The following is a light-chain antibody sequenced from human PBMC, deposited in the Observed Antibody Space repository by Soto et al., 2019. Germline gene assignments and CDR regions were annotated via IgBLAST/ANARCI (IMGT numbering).Light chain of an antibody. CDR1: QSVNSN. CDR2: GAS. CDR3: QQYNNWWT. J-gene: IGKJ1*01. V-gene: IGKV3-15*01. Sequence: EIVMTQSPATLSVSPGERATLSCRASQSVNSNLAWYQQKPGQAPRLLISGASTRATGIPARFSGSGSETEFTLTISSLQSEDLAVYYCQQYNNWWTFGQGTKVEMK.